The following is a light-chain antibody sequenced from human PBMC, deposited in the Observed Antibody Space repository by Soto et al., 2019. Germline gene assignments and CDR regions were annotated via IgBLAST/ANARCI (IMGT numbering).Light chain of an antibody. J-gene: IGKJ2*03. CDR2: KAS. CDR1: QTIFSW. Sequence: IQMTQSPSTLSASVGDRVSITCRASQTIFSWLAWYQQKPGKAPKLLIYKASSLESGVPSRYSGSGSGTEFTLTISGLQPDDFATYFRQQYNSYPYSFGQGTKVDIK. CDR3: QQYNSYPYS. V-gene: IGKV1-5*03.